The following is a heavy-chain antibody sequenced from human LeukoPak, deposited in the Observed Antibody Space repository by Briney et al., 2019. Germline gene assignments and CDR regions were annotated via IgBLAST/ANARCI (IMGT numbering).Heavy chain of an antibody. CDR3: ARGGVGATEIDY. V-gene: IGHV1-2*02. D-gene: IGHD1-26*01. CDR1: GYTFTSYD. CDR2: INPNSGGT. Sequence: GASVKVSCKASGYTFTSYDINWVRQATGQGLEWMGWINPNSGGTNYAQKFQGRVTMTRDTSISTAYMELSRLRSDDTAVYYCARGGVGATEIDYWGQGTLVTVSS. J-gene: IGHJ4*02.